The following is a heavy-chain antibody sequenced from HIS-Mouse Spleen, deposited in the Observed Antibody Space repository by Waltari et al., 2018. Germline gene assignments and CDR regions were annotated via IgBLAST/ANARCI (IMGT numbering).Heavy chain of an antibody. V-gene: IGHV4-39*01. CDR2: IYYSGST. CDR1: GGAISSSSYY. CDR3: AYGDYFDY. Sequence: QLQRQESGPGLVKSSETLSLTCHVSGGAISSSSYYWGWIRQPPGKGLEWIGSIYYSGSTYYNPSLKSRVTISVDTSKNQFSLKLSSVTAADTAVYYCAYGDYFDYWGQGTLVTVSS. J-gene: IGHJ4*02. D-gene: IGHD4-17*01.